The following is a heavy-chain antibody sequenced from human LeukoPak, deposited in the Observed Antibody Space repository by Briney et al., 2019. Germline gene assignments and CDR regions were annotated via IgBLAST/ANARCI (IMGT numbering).Heavy chain of an antibody. Sequence: PGGSLRLSCAASGFTFSSYGMHWVRQAPGKGLEWVAVISYDGSNKYYADSVKGRFTISRDNSKNTLYLQMNSLRAEDTAVYYCARDWNDHSSWFDPWGQGTLVTVSS. V-gene: IGHV3-30*19. CDR2: ISYDGSNK. CDR1: GFTFSSYG. CDR3: ARDWNDHSSWFDP. D-gene: IGHD1-1*01. J-gene: IGHJ5*02.